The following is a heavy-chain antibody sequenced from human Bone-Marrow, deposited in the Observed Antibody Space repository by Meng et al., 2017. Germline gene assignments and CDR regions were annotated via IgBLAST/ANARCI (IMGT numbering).Heavy chain of an antibody. CDR2: IIPIFGTA. CDR3: ARGMILRAVAGIGLTPQSAYYFDY. CDR1: GCTFSSYA. V-gene: IGHV1-69*05. J-gene: IGHJ4*02. D-gene: IGHD6-19*01. Sequence: SVKVSCKASGCTFSSYAISWVRQAPGQGLEWMGGIIPIFGTANYAQKFQGRVTITTDESTSTAYMELSSLRSEDTAVYYCARGMILRAVAGIGLTPQSAYYFDYWGQGTLVTVSS.